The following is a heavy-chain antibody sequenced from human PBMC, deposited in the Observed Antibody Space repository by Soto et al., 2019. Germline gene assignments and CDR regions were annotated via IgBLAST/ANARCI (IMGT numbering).Heavy chain of an antibody. CDR1: GYTFTRSG. CDR2: INKYNGNT. Sequence: QVQLVQSGAEVKNPGASVKVSCKASGYTFTRSGIGWARQAPGQGLEWMGWINKYNGNTDYAQNVQGKVTLTTDTAXNTAYMELRSLRSTDTAIYYCAMVDVYVTPSPQDVWGQGTTVIVSS. D-gene: IGHD3-16*01. CDR3: AMVDVYVTPSPQDV. V-gene: IGHV1-18*01. J-gene: IGHJ6*02.